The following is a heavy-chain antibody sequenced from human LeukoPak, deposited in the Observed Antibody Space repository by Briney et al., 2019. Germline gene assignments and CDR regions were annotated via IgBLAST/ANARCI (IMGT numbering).Heavy chain of an antibody. CDR1: GGTFSSYA. D-gene: IGHD2-21*02. J-gene: IGHJ3*02. CDR2: IIPIFGIT. V-gene: IGHV1-69*13. CDR3: ARGVVVTAAEVAFDI. Sequence: GASVKVSCKASGGTFSSYAISWVRQAPGQGLEWMGGIIPIFGITNYAQKFQDRVTITADESRTTAYMDMSSLEYDDTAIYYCARGVVVTAAEVAFDIWGQGTMLTVSS.